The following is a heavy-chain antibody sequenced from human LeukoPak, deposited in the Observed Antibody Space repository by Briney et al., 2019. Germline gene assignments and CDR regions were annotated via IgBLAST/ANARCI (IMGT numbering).Heavy chain of an antibody. CDR1: GYTFTGYY. V-gene: IGHV1-2*02. CDR3: ARDYDFWSGSRRSYMDV. J-gene: IGHJ6*03. D-gene: IGHD3-3*01. Sequence: GASVKVSCKASGYTFTGYYMHWVRQAPGQGLEWMGWINPNSGGTNYAQKFQGRVTMTRDTSISTAYMELSRLRSDDTAVYYCARDYDFWSGSRRSYMDVWGKGTTVTVSS. CDR2: INPNSGGT.